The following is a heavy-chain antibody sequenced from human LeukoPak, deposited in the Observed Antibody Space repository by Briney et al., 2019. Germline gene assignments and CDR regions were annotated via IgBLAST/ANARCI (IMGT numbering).Heavy chain of an antibody. V-gene: IGHV3-23*01. CDR2: ISGDGTET. D-gene: IGHD3-22*01. Sequence: PGGSLRLSCTASGLIFRYYAMTWVRQAPRKGLEWVSTISGDGTETFYADSVKGRFAISRDNSKNTLYLQMNSLRAEDTAVYYCARSPHYYYDSSGYSPYYFDYWGQGTLVTVSS. J-gene: IGHJ4*02. CDR3: ARSPHYYYDSSGYSPYYFDY. CDR1: GLIFRYYA.